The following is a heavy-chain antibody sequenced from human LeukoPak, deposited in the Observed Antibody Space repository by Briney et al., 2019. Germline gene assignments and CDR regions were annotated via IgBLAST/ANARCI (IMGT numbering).Heavy chain of an antibody. CDR3: ARVGYECMPLGWFDP. D-gene: IGHD2-8*01. Sequence: GASVKVPCKASGYTFTGYYMHWVRRAPGQGLEWMGWINPNSGGTNYAQKFQGRVTMTRDTSISTAYMELSRLRSDDTAVYYCARVGYECMPLGWFDPWGQGTLVTVSS. V-gene: IGHV1-2*02. CDR1: GYTFTGYY. J-gene: IGHJ5*02. CDR2: INPNSGGT.